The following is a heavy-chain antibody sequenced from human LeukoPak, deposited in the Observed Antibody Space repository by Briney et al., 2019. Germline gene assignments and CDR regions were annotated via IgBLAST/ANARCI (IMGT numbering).Heavy chain of an antibody. CDR3: GRDLGGRSGY. Sequence: AGGSLRLSCAASGFTFSSYTMSWVRQAPGKGLEWVSTITTSDGNTYYADSVKGRFTVSRDNSKNTLFLQMNSLRAEDTAVYYCGRDLGGRSGYWGQGTLVTVSS. CDR2: ITTSDGNT. CDR1: GFTFSSYT. V-gene: IGHV3-23*01. D-gene: IGHD1-26*01. J-gene: IGHJ4*02.